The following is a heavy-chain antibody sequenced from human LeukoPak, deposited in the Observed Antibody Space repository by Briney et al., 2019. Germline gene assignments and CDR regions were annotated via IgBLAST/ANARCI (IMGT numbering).Heavy chain of an antibody. D-gene: IGHD3-22*01. CDR2: ISPYNGNT. J-gene: IGHJ4*02. CDR1: GYKFTNYG. Sequence: APVKVTCKASGYKFTNYGISWVRQAPGQGLEWMGWISPYNGNTIYAQKLQSRVTMTTDTSTSTAYMELRSLRSDDTAVYYCARGSPPRVYYDRSEYYSYYFDYWGQGTLVTVSS. CDR3: ARGSPPRVYYDRSEYYSYYFDY. V-gene: IGHV1-18*01.